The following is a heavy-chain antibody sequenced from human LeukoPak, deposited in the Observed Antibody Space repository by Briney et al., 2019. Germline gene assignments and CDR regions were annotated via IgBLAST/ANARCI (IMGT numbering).Heavy chain of an antibody. CDR1: GGSISSGDYY. CDR3: ARGVNSPRGDAFDI. V-gene: IGHV4-30-4*01. Sequence: SETLSLTCTVSGGSISSGDYYWSWIRQPPGKGLEWIGYIYYSGSTYYNPSLKSRVTISVDTSKNQFSLKLSSVTAADTAVYYCARGVNSPRGDAFDIWGQGTMVTVSS. D-gene: IGHD5-18*01. J-gene: IGHJ3*02. CDR2: IYYSGST.